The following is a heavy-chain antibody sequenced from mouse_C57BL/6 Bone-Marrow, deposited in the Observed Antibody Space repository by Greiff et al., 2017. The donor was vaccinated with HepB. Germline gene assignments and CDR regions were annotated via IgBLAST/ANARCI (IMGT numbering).Heavy chain of an antibody. J-gene: IGHJ2*01. Sequence: EVKVVESEGGLVQPGSSMKLSCTASGFTFSDYYMAWVRQVPEKGLEWVANINYDGSSTYYLDSLKSRFIISRDNAKNIQYLQMSSLKSEDTATYYCARDPNCDFDYWGQGNALTVSS. V-gene: IGHV5-16*01. CDR3: ARDPNCDFDY. D-gene: IGHD4-1*02. CDR2: INYDGSST. CDR1: GFTFSDYY.